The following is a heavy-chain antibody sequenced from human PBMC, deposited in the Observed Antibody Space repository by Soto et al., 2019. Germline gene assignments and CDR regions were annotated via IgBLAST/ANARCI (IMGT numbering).Heavy chain of an antibody. D-gene: IGHD3-22*01. CDR3: AKDGPSYSDGSAYYYSDSFDI. CDR2: ISANGGSP. CDR1: GFTFKTYA. Sequence: GGSLRLSCAASGFTFKTYAMSWVRQAPGKGLEWVSGISANGGSPYYAESVKGRFPISRDNSKNTLYLQMDSLRAEDTAVYYCAKDGPSYSDGSAYYYSDSFDIWGQGTMVTVSS. J-gene: IGHJ3*02. V-gene: IGHV3-23*01.